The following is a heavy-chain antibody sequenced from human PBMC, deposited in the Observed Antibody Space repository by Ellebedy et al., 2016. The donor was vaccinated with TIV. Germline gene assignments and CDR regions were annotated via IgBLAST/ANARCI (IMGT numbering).Heavy chain of an antibody. V-gene: IGHV3-9*01. CDR1: GFTFDDYA. Sequence: SLKISXAASGFTFDDYAMHWVRQAPGKGLEWVSGISWNSGSIGYADSVKGRFTISRDNSKNTLYLQMNSLRAEDTAVYYCAKDVLPSGSSNVAYWGQGTLVTVSS. CDR2: ISWNSGSI. D-gene: IGHD1-26*01. CDR3: AKDVLPSGSSNVAY. J-gene: IGHJ4*02.